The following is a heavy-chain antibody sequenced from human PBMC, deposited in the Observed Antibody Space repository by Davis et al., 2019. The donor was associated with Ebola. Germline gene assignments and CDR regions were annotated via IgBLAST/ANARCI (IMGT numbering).Heavy chain of an antibody. J-gene: IGHJ6*02. V-gene: IGHV1-46*01. D-gene: IGHD2-15*01. Sequence: ASVKVSCKASGYTFTSYYMHWVRQAPGQGLEWMGIINPSGGSTSYAQKFQGRVTMTRDTSTSTVYMELSSLRSEDTAVYYCARDNIVVVVAATSSGYYYYGMDVWGQGTTVTVSS. CDR3: ARDNIVVVVAATSSGYYYYGMDV. CDR2: INPSGGST. CDR1: GYTFTSYY.